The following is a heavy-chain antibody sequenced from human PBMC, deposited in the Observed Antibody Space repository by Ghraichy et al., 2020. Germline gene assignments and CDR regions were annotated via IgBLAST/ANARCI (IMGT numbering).Heavy chain of an antibody. V-gene: IGHV4-59*01. CDR2: IYYSGST. CDR3: ARAAYNNGWADY. J-gene: IGHJ4*02. D-gene: IGHD6-19*01. Sequence: SETLSLTCTVSGGSISGYYWSWIRQPPEKGLEWIGYIYYSGSTNYNPSFKSRVTISVDTSKNQFSLRLSSVTAADTAVYYCARAAYNNGWADYWGQGTLVTVSS. CDR1: GGSISGYY.